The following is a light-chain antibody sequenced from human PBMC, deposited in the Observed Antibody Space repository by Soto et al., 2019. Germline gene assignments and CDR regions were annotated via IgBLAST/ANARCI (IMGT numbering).Light chain of an antibody. CDR2: AAS. CDR1: QSISNH. Sequence: DIQMTQSPSSLSASVADRVIITCRASQSISNHLNWYQQKPGKAPKLLIYAASTLQSGVPSRFSGSGSGTDFTLTISCLQSEDFATYYCQQYYSYPQTFGQGTRLEIK. J-gene: IGKJ5*01. V-gene: IGKV1-39*01. CDR3: QQYYSYPQT.